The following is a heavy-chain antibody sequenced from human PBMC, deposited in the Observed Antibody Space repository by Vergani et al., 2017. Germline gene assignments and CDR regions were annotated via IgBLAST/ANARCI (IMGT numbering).Heavy chain of an antibody. Sequence: EVQLVESGGGLVKPGGSLRLSCAASGFTFSSYSMNWVRQAPGKGLVWVSRINSDGSSTSYADSVKGRFTISRDNAKNSLYLQMNSLRAEDTAVYYCAKCIGSSFSGFDNAFDIWGQGTMVTVSS. CDR2: INSDGSST. CDR3: AKCIGSSFSGFDNAFDI. V-gene: IGHV3-21*04. J-gene: IGHJ3*02. CDR1: GFTFSSYS. D-gene: IGHD6-6*01.